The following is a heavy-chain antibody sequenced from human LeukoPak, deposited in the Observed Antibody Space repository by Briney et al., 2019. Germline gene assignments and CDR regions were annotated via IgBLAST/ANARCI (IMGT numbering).Heavy chain of an antibody. CDR1: GGSISSGGYS. CDR3: AAGAVTYYYDSSGYNAFDI. V-gene: IGHV4-30-2*01. CDR2: IYPSGNT. D-gene: IGHD3-22*01. J-gene: IGHJ3*02. Sequence: SETLSLTCAVSGGSISSGGYSWSWIRQPPGKGLEWIGYIYPSGNTNSNPSLKSRVTISVDRSENQFSLKLSSVTAADTAVYYCAAGAVTYYYDSSGYNAFDIWGQGTMVTVSS.